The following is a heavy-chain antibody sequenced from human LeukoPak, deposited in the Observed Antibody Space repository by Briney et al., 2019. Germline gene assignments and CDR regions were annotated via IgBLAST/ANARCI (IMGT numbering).Heavy chain of an antibody. CDR3: ARGGPTVLLWFGELLTPDYYYGMDV. CDR2: INAGNGNT. Sequence: ASVRVSCTASGYTFTSCAMHWVRQAPGQRLEWMGWINAGNGNTKYSQKFQGRVTITRDTSASTAYMEPSSLRSEDTAVYYCARGGPTVLLWFGELLTPDYYYGMDVWGQGTTVTVSS. J-gene: IGHJ6*02. V-gene: IGHV1-3*01. CDR1: GYTFTSCA. D-gene: IGHD3-10*01.